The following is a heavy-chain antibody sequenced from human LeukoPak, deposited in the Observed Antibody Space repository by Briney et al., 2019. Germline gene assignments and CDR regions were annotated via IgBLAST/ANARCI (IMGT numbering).Heavy chain of an antibody. CDR2: ISLDGKNE. J-gene: IGHJ4*02. CDR3: AAHLGSGWHLDY. V-gene: IGHV3-30*04. D-gene: IGHD6-19*01. Sequence: PGGSLTLSCLASGLSFTPKAMHWVGQAPGEGRAWMSYISLDGKNESYADSVRGRFTLSRDNSRNTVYLQMNSLRPEDTAIYYCAAHLGSGWHLDYWGQGIRVTVPP. CDR1: GLSFTPKA.